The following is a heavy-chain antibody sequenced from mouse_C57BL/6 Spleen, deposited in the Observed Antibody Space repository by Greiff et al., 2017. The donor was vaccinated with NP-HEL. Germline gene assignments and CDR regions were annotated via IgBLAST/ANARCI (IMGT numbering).Heavy chain of an antibody. CDR1: GYTFTDYN. D-gene: IGHD1-1*01. V-gene: IGHV1-22*01. J-gene: IGHJ1*03. CDR3: ARYCGSSYRWYFDV. Sequence: EVQLQQPGPELVKPGASVKMSCKASGYTFTDYNMHWVKQSHGKSLEWIGYINPNNGGTSYNQKFKGKATLTVNKSSSTAYMELRSLTSEDSAVYCCARYCGSSYRWYFDVWGTGTTVTVSS. CDR2: INPNNGGT.